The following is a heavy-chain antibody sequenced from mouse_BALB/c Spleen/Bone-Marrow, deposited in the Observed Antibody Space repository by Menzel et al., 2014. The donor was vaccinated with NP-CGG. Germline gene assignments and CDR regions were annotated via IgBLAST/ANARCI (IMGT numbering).Heavy chain of an antibody. Sequence: VKLQESGAELAKPRASVKMSCKASGYTFTNYWMHWVKQRPGQGLEWIGYIDPSTGYTEYNQKFKDKATLTADKSSSTAYMQLSSLTSEDSAVYYCARGGIYGGYSYWGQGTLVTVSA. CDR2: IDPSTGYT. V-gene: IGHV1-7*01. J-gene: IGHJ3*01. CDR1: GYTFTNYW. CDR3: ARGGIYGGYSY. D-gene: IGHD2-3*01.